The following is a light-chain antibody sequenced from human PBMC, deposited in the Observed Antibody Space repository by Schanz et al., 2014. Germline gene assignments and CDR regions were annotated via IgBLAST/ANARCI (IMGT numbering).Light chain of an antibody. CDR1: SSNIGSNT. Sequence: QSVLTQPPSASGTPGQRVTISCSGSSSNIGSNTVNWYQQVPGTAPKLLIYRDIQRPSGVPARFSASKSGTSASLAISGLQSEDEADYFCASWGDSPNGVVFGGGTKVTVL. CDR3: ASWGDSPNGVV. CDR2: RDI. V-gene: IGLV1-44*01. J-gene: IGLJ3*02.